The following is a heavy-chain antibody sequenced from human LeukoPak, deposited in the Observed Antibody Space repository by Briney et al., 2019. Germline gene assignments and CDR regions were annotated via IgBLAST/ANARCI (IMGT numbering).Heavy chain of an antibody. CDR1: GFTFSSYS. D-gene: IGHD1-26*01. J-gene: IGHJ3*02. Sequence: GGSLRLSCAASGFTFSSYSMNWVRQAPGKGLEWVSYISSSSSTIYYADSVKGRFTISRDNAKNSLYLQMNSLRAEDTAVYYCARDNLLGWELTIAFDIWGQGTMVTVSS. V-gene: IGHV3-48*01. CDR2: ISSSSSTI. CDR3: ARDNLLGWELTIAFDI.